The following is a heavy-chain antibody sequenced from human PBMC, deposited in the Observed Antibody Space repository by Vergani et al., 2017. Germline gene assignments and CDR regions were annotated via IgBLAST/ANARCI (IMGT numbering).Heavy chain of an antibody. CDR1: GFSFTSYG. Sequence: QVRLVESGGGVVQPGRSLRLSCAASGFSFTSYGMHWVRQPPGKGLEWVSILYRGAFTSYTDSVKGRFTVSRDISKNSLFLQMNSLRPEDTARYYCARDGHYSVLSGYYIGGGFDIWGQGTMVTVSS. CDR2: LYRGAFT. CDR3: ARDGHYSVLSGYYIGGGFDI. V-gene: IGHV3-NL1*01. D-gene: IGHD3-3*01. J-gene: IGHJ3*02.